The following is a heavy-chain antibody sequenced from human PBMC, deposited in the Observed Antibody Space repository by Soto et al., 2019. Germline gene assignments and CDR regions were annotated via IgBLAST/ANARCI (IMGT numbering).Heavy chain of an antibody. D-gene: IGHD3-22*01. CDR3: AKRGYYDSSGNYYNDY. Sequence: GDSLKISCKGSGYRFTSYWIIWVRQMLGKGLEWMGRIDPSDSYTNYSPSFQGHVTISADKSITTAYLQWSSLKASDTAMYYCAKRGYYDSSGNYYNDYWGQGTLVTVSS. J-gene: IGHJ4*02. CDR2: IDPSDSYT. CDR1: GYRFTSYW. V-gene: IGHV5-10-1*01.